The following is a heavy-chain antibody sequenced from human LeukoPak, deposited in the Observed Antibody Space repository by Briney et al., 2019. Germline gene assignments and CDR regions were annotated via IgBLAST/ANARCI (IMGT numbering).Heavy chain of an antibody. V-gene: IGHV3-53*01. J-gene: IGHJ6*02. Sequence: SGGSLRLSCAASEFTVSSNYMTWVRQAPGKGLEWVSVIYSGGTTYYADSVKGRFTISRDNSKNTLYLQMNSLRAEDTAVYYCARNMGRNYDFWSGSPGLDVWGQGTTVTVSS. D-gene: IGHD3-3*01. CDR1: EFTVSSNY. CDR3: ARNMGRNYDFWSGSPGLDV. CDR2: IYSGGTT.